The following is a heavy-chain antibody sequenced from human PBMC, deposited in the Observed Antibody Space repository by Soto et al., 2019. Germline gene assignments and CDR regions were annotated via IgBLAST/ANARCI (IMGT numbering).Heavy chain of an antibody. V-gene: IGHV3-30-3*01. CDR1: GFTFSSYA. D-gene: IGHD2-15*01. J-gene: IGHJ4*02. CDR3: ARVPSSSGRAHFDY. Sequence: GGSLRLSCAASGFTFSSYAMHWVRQAPGKGLEWVAVIPYDGSNKYYADSVKGRFTISRDNSKNTLYLQMNSLRAEDTAVYYCARVPSSSGRAHFDYWGQGTLVTVSS. CDR2: IPYDGSNK.